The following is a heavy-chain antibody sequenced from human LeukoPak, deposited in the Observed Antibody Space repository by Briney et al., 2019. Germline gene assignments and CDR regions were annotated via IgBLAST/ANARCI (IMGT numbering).Heavy chain of an antibody. CDR3: ARAGRYVVRGVDGNMDV. CDR2: ISSSGSTI. CDR1: GFTFSSYE. Sequence: GGSLRLSCAASGFTFSSYEMNWVRQAPGKGLEWVSYISSSGSTIYYADSVRGRFTISRDNAKNSLYLQMNSLRAEDTAVYYCARAGRYVVRGVDGNMDVWGKGTTVTVSS. V-gene: IGHV3-48*03. J-gene: IGHJ6*03. D-gene: IGHD3-10*01.